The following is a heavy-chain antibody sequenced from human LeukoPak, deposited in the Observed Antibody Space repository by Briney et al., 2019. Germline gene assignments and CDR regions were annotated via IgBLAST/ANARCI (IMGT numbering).Heavy chain of an antibody. D-gene: IGHD6-19*01. CDR1: GFTFSSYA. V-gene: IGHV3-23*01. CDR2: IDGSIGST. J-gene: IGHJ4*02. Sequence: GRSLRLSCAASGFTFSSYAMSWVRQAPGKGLECVSSIDGSIGSTYYADSVKGRFTVSRDNSKNTLYLQMNSLRAEDTAVYYCAKAPPYSGGWLQYYFDYWGQGTLVTVSS. CDR3: AKAPPYSGGWLQYYFDY.